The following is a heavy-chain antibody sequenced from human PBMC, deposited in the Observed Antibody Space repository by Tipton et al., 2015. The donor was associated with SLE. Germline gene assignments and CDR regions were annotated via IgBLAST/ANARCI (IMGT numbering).Heavy chain of an antibody. D-gene: IGHD3-16*01. Sequence: TLSLTCTVSGDSLSSDYWSWIRQPPGKGLEWIGYINHSGNTNHNPSLKRRVTISVDTSKNQFSLKLTSVTAADTAVYYCARDTNWGLDYWGQGTLVTVSS. CDR2: INHSGNT. CDR3: ARDTNWGLDY. J-gene: IGHJ4*02. CDR1: GDSLSSDY. V-gene: IGHV4-59*01.